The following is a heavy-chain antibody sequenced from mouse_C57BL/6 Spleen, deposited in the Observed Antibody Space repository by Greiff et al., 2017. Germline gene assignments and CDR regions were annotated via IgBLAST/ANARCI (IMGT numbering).Heavy chain of an antibody. Sequence: QVQLQQPGAELVKPGASVKLSCKASGYTFTSYWMHWVKQRPGRGLEWIGRIDPNSGGTKYNEKLKSKATLTVDKPSSTAYMQLSSLTSEDSAVYYCARRDGRSYDYAMDYWGQGTSVTVSS. CDR2: IDPNSGGT. CDR1: GYTFTSYW. CDR3: ARRDGRSYDYAMDY. J-gene: IGHJ4*01. V-gene: IGHV1-72*01. D-gene: IGHD1-1*01.